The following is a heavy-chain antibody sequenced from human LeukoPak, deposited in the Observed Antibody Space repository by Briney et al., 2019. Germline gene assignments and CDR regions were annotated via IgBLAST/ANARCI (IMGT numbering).Heavy chain of an antibody. D-gene: IGHD2-15*01. CDR2: IYYSGST. Sequence: SETLSLTCTVSGGSISSYYWSWIRQPPGKGLEWIGYIYYSGSTNYNPSLKSRVTISVDTSKNQFSLKLSSVTAADTAVYYCARTYCSGGSCYVDYWGQGTLGTVSS. CDR3: ARTYCSGGSCYVDY. CDR1: GGSISSYY. V-gene: IGHV4-59*01. J-gene: IGHJ4*02.